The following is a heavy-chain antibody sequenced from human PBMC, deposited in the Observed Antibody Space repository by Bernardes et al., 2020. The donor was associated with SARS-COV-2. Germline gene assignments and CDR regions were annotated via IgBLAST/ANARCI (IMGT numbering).Heavy chain of an antibody. V-gene: IGHV3-33*01. D-gene: IGHD2-2*01. CDR2: IWYDGSNK. Sequence: VGSLILSCAASGFTFRSYGMHWVRQAPGQGLEWVAVIWYDGSNKYYADSVKGRFTISRDNSKNTLYLQMNSLRAEDTAVYYCARVPLCSSTSCPYYFDFWGQGTLVTVSS. J-gene: IGHJ4*02. CDR3: ARVPLCSSTSCPYYFDF. CDR1: GFTFRSYG.